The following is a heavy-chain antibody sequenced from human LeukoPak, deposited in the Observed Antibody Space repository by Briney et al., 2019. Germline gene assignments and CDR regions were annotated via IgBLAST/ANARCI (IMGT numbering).Heavy chain of an antibody. D-gene: IGHD3-9*01. J-gene: IGHJ5*02. CDR1: GFTFSSYA. V-gene: IGHV3-30*04. CDR2: ISYDGSNK. Sequence: GGSLRLSCAASGFTFSSYAMHWVRQAPGKGLGWVAVISYDGSNKYYADSVKGRFTISRDNSKNTLYLQMNSLRAEDTAVYYCARESGSYYDILPFDPWGQGTLVTVSS. CDR3: ARESGSYYDILPFDP.